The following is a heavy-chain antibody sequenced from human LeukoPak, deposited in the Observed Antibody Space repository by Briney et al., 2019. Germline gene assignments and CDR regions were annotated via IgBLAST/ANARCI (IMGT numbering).Heavy chain of an antibody. J-gene: IGHJ4*02. D-gene: IGHD5-12*01. CDR2: IHHSGTT. Sequence: SGTLSLTCAVSGGSISSSNWWSWVRQSPGKGLEWIGEIHHSGTTNYNPSLKSRVTISVDKSKEQFSLKLSSVAAADTAVYYCAREGEVATIGGEFDYWGQGTLVTVSS. CDR1: GGSISSSNW. V-gene: IGHV4-4*02. CDR3: AREGEVATIGGEFDY.